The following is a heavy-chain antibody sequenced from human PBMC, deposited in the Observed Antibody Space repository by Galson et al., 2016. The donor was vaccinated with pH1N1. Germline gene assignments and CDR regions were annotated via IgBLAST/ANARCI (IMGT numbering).Heavy chain of an antibody. J-gene: IGHJ6*02. CDR1: GFTFSNYL. CDR2: IKQDGSET. Sequence: SLRLSCAASGFTFSNYLMSWVRQAPGKGLEWVANIKQDGSETHYVDSVKGRFTISRDNAKNSLYLQMGSLRAEDTAVYYCVRDHDFGDSDPSHYYRGLDDWGQGTTVTVSS. D-gene: IGHD4-17*01. CDR3: VRDHDFGDSDPSHYYRGLDD. V-gene: IGHV3-7*01.